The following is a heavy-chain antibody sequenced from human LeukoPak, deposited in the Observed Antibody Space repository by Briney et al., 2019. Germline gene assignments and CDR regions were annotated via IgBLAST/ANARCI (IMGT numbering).Heavy chain of an antibody. D-gene: IGHD2-8*01. Sequence: ASVKVSCKASGGTFNSHAISWVRQAPGQGLEWMGGIIPIFGTANYAQKFQGRVTITRSTSISTAYMELSSLRSDDTAVYYCARIPPGGTSPPDYWGQGTLVTVSS. V-gene: IGHV1-69*05. CDR1: GGTFNSHA. CDR3: ARIPPGGTSPPDY. J-gene: IGHJ4*02. CDR2: IIPIFGTA.